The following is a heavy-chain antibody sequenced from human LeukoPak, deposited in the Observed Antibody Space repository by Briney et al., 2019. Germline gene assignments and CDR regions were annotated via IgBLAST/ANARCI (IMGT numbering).Heavy chain of an antibody. D-gene: IGHD1-7*01. CDR3: ARKGLGGELGGFDS. V-gene: IGHV3-20*01. Sequence: GGSLRLSCAASGFTFSSYSMNWVRQAPGKGLEWVSGTNRRGDITGYADFVKGRFTISRDNAKNSLYLQMNSLRVEDTALYHCARKGLGGELGGFDSWGQGTLVTVSS. J-gene: IGHJ4*02. CDR1: GFTFSSYS. CDR2: TNRRGDIT.